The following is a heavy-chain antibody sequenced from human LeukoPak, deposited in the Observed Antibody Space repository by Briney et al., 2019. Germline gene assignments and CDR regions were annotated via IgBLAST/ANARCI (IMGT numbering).Heavy chain of an antibody. J-gene: IGHJ6*02. D-gene: IGHD2-2*03. CDR2: ISAYNGNT. CDR1: GYTFTSYG. V-gene: IGHV1-18*01. Sequence: GASVKVSCKASGYTFTSYGISWVRQAPGQGLEWMGWISAYNGNTNYAQKLQGRVTMTTDTSTSTAYMELRSLRSDDTAVYYCARNGYCSSTSRYVRYYYYGMDVWGQGTTVTVSS. CDR3: ARNGYCSSTSRYVRYYYYGMDV.